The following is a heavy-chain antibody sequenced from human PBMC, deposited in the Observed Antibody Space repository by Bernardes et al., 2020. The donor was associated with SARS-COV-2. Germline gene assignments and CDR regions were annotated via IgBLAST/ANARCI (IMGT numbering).Heavy chain of an antibody. J-gene: IGHJ4*02. V-gene: IGHV4-39*01. Sequence: SETLSLTCTVSGGSISSSSYYWGWIRQPPGKGLEWIGSIYYSGSTYYNPSLKSRVTISVDTSKNQFSLKLSSVTAADTAVYYCVKRRAIFELWAGNFDYWGQGTLVTVSS. CDR3: VKRRAIFELWAGNFDY. CDR2: IYYSGST. D-gene: IGHD5-18*01. CDR1: GGSISSSSYY.